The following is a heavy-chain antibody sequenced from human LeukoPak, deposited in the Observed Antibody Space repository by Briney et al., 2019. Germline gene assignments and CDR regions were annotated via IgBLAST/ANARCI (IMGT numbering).Heavy chain of an antibody. CDR2: IYSGGRT. V-gene: IGHV3-53*01. Sequence: GGSLRLSCAASGFSVSSNYMNWVRQAPGKGLEWVSVIYSGGRTDYADSVKGRFTISRDNSKNTLYLQMNSLRAEDTAVYYCARGQGSRYCTNGVCYWFDPWGQGTLVTVSS. J-gene: IGHJ5*02. CDR3: ARGQGSRYCTNGVCYWFDP. CDR1: GFSVSSNY. D-gene: IGHD2-8*01.